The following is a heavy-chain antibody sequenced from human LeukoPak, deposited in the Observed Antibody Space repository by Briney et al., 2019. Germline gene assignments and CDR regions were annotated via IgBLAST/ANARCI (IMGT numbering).Heavy chain of an antibody. Sequence: ASVMVSCNASGYTFTSYEISWVRQAPGQGLEWIEWISAYNGNTNYAQKLQGRVTMTTDTSTSTAYVELRSLRSDDTAVYYCARARGRSLITTIDYWGQGTLVAVSS. CDR2: ISAYNGNT. J-gene: IGHJ4*02. CDR3: ARARGRSLITTIDY. CDR1: GYTFTSYE. V-gene: IGHV1-18*01. D-gene: IGHD3-22*01.